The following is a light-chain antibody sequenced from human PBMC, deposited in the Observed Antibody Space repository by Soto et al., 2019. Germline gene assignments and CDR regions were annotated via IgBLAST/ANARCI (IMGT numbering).Light chain of an antibody. CDR2: HAS. J-gene: IGKJ1*01. CDR3: QQYGNSPPWT. CDR1: QSVSSNY. Sequence: EIVLTQSPGTLSLSPGERATLSCRASQSVSSNYVAWYQQKPGQAPRLLIYHASSRATGIPDRISGSGSGTDFTLTISRLEPEDFAVYYCQQYGNSPPWTFGQGTKVEIK. V-gene: IGKV3-20*01.